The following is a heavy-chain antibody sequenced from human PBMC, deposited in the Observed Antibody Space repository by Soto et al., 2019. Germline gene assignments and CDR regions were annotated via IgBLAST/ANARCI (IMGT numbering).Heavy chain of an antibody. Sequence: PSETLSLTCAVSGGSISSSNWWSWVRQPPGKGLEWIGEIYHSGSTNYNPSLKSRVTISVDKSKNQFSLKLSSVTAADTAVYYCARGGIVVVITRAFDIWGQGTMVPVSS. V-gene: IGHV4-4*02. CDR1: GGSISSSNW. CDR2: IYHSGST. J-gene: IGHJ3*02. D-gene: IGHD3-22*01. CDR3: ARGGIVVVITRAFDI.